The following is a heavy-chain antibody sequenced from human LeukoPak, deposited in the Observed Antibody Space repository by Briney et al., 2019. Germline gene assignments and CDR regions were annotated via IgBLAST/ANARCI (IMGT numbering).Heavy chain of an antibody. V-gene: IGHV3-43D*03. CDR2: ISWDGGST. D-gene: IGHD3-22*01. J-gene: IGHJ3*02. Sequence: GGSLRLSCAASGFTFDDYAMHCVRQAPGKGLEWVSFISWDGGSTYYADSVKGRFTISRDNAKNSLYLQMNSLRAEDTALYHCARARDSSGRMARGAFDIWGQGTMVTVSS. CDR1: GFTFDDYA. CDR3: ARARDSSGRMARGAFDI.